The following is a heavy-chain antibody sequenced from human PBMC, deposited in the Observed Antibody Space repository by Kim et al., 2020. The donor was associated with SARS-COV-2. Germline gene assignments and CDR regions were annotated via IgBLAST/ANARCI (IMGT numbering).Heavy chain of an antibody. Sequence: GGSLRLSCAASGFTFSSYAMHWVRQAPGKGLEWVAVISYDGSNKYYADSVKGRFTISRDNSKNTLYLQMNSLRAEDTAVYYCARDGGDIVVVVAAPPPGGIYYGMDVWGQGTTVTVSS. CDR3: ARDGGDIVVVVAAPPPGGIYYGMDV. CDR2: ISYDGSNK. CDR1: GFTFSSYA. D-gene: IGHD2-15*01. J-gene: IGHJ6*02. V-gene: IGHV3-30-3*01.